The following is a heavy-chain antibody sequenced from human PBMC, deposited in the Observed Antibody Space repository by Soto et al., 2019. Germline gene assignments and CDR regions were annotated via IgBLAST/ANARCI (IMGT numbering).Heavy chain of an antibody. Sequence: GGSLRLSCAASGFTFSSYAMSWVRQAPGKGLEWVSAISGSGGSTYYADSVKGRFTISRDNSKNTLYLQMNSLRAEDTAVYYCAKAFQPYCSSTSCYGFYYYYYGMDVWGQGTTVTVSS. CDR3: AKAFQPYCSSTSCYGFYYYYYGMDV. D-gene: IGHD2-2*01. V-gene: IGHV3-23*01. CDR2: ISGSGGST. CDR1: GFTFSSYA. J-gene: IGHJ6*02.